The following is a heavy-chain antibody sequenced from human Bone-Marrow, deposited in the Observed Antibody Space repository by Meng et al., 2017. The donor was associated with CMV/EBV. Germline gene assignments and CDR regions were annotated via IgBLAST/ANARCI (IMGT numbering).Heavy chain of an antibody. Sequence: GESLKISCAASGFTFEDYGMSWVRQTPGKGLEWVSGINWTGVSSGYAHSVKGRFTISRDNAKNSLYLEMNSLSAEDTALYYCVRPSSSTGSFDYWGRGTLVTVVS. J-gene: IGHJ4*02. CDR2: INWTGVSS. D-gene: IGHD6-13*01. V-gene: IGHV3-20*04. CDR1: GFTFEDYG. CDR3: VRPSSSTGSFDY.